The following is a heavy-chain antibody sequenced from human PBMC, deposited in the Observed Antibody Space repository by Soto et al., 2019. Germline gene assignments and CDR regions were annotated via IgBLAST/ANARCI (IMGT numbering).Heavy chain of an antibody. J-gene: IGHJ6*02. CDR3: ARVEDSSCWSYYYYYGMAV. CDR2: IYYSGST. V-gene: IGHV4-31*03. CDR1: GGSISSGGYY. Sequence: QVQLQESGPGLVKPSQTLSLTCTVSGGSISSGGYYWSWIRQHPGKGLEWIGYIYYSGSTYYNPSLKSRVTISVDTSKNQFSLKLSSVTAADTAVYYCARVEDSSCWSYYYYYGMAVWGQGTTVTVSS. D-gene: IGHD6-13*01.